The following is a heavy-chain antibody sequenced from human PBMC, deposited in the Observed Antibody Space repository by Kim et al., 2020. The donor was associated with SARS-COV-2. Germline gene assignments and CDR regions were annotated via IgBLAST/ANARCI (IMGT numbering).Heavy chain of an antibody. CDR2: INTNTGNP. J-gene: IGHJ6*02. Sequence: ASVKVSCKASGYTFTSYAMNWVRQAPGQGLEWMGWINTNTGNPTYAQGFTGRFVFSLDTSVSTAYLQISSLKAEDTAVYYCAREGAYDILTGYYPYYYYGMDVWGQGTTVTISS. CDR3: AREGAYDILTGYYPYYYYGMDV. CDR1: GYTFTSYA. D-gene: IGHD3-9*01. V-gene: IGHV7-4-1*02.